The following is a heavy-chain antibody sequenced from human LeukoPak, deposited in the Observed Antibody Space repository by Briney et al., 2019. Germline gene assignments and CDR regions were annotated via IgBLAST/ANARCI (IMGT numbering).Heavy chain of an antibody. CDR2: ISAYNGNT. CDR1: GYTFTSYG. D-gene: IGHD4-17*01. J-gene: IGHJ3*02. Sequence: ASVKVSCKASGYTFTSYGISWVRQAPGQGLEWMGWISAYNGNTNYAQKLQGRVTMTTDTSTSTAYMELSSLRSEDTAVYYCARAPTTVTGGAFDIWGQGTMVTVSS. V-gene: IGHV1-18*01. CDR3: ARAPTTVTGGAFDI.